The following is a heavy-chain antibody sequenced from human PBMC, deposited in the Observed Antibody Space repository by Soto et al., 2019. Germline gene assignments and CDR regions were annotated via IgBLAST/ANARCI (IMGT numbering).Heavy chain of an antibody. D-gene: IGHD2-15*01. CDR2: IYYSGST. CDR1: GGSISSYY. Sequence: SETLSLTCTVSGGSISSYYWSWIRQPPGKGLEWIGYIYYSGSTNYNPSLKSRVTISVDTSKNQFSLKLSSVTAADTAVYYCARALGYCGGGSCYEFGFDYWGQGTLVTVSS. CDR3: ARALGYCGGGSCYEFGFDY. V-gene: IGHV4-59*01. J-gene: IGHJ4*02.